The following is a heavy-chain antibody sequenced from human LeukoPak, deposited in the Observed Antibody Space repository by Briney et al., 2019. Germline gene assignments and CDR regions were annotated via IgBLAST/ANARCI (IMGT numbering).Heavy chain of an antibody. J-gene: IGHJ4*02. CDR3: ARVFGYGGNSEGSDY. Sequence: SETLSLTCSVSGGSISTYYWSWIRQPPGKGLEWIGRISYSGSTNYNPSLKSRVTISVDTSKNQFSLRLSSVTAADTAVYYCARVFGYGGNSEGSDYWGQGTLVTVSS. CDR2: ISYSGST. V-gene: IGHV4-59*08. CDR1: GGSISTYY. D-gene: IGHD4-23*01.